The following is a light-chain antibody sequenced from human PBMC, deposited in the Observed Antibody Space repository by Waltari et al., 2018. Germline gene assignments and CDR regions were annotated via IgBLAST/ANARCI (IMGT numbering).Light chain of an antibody. CDR1: QSVTMW. CDR3: QQYNSSPWT. CDR2: KTS. J-gene: IGKJ1*01. Sequence: DVQMTQSPSTLSAVVGDRVSLTCRASQSVTMWLAWYQQKPGKAPRLLIYKTSTLESGVPSRFSGSGSGTDFTLTISGLQPDDFATYFCQQYNSSPWTFGQGTKLDI. V-gene: IGKV1-5*03.